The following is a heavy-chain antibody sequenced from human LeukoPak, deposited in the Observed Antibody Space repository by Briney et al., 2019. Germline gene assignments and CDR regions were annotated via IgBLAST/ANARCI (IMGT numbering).Heavy chain of an antibody. J-gene: IGHJ4*02. V-gene: IGHV1-69*01. CDR2: IIPIFGTA. CDR1: GGTFSSYA. Sequence: SVRVSCKASGGTFSSYAISWVRQAPGQGLEWMGGIIPIFGTANYAQKFQGRVTITADESTSTAYMELSSLRSEDTAVYYCARPRYYGSGSRLDYWGQGTLVTVSS. D-gene: IGHD3-10*01. CDR3: ARPRYYGSGSRLDY.